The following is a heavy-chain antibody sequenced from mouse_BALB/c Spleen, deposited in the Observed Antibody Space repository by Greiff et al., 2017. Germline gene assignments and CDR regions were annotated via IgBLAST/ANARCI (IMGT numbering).Heavy chain of an antibody. J-gene: IGHJ1*01. V-gene: IGHV3-2*02. CDR2: ISYSGST. Sequence: DVQLQESGPGLVKPSQSLSLTCPVTGYSITSDYAWNWIRQFPGNKLEWMGYISYSGSTSYNPSLKSRISITRDTSKNQFFLQLNSVTTEDTATYYCAFTTVVATLHWYFDVWGAGTTVTVSS. D-gene: IGHD1-1*01. CDR1: GYSITSDYA. CDR3: AFTTVVATLHWYFDV.